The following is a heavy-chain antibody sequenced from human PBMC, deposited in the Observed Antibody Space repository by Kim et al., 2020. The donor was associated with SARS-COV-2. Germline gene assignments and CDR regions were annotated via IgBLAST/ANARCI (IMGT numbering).Heavy chain of an antibody. CDR2: ISYDTSGT. CDR3: AKGALLRAFGAFDL. CDR1: QFTFSSYN. J-gene: IGHJ3*01. Sequence: GGSLRLSCTSSQFTFSSYNMHWVRQAPGKGLEWVAVISYDTSGTYYADAVEGRFTISRDNSKNTLYLQMTSLRTEDTAVYYCAKGALLRAFGAFDLWGQG. V-gene: IGHV3-30*18. D-gene: IGHD2-21*02.